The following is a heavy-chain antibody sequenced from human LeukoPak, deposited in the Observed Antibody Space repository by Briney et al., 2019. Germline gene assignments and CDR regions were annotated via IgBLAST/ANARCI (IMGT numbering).Heavy chain of an antibody. J-gene: IGHJ4*02. D-gene: IGHD1-26*01. CDR1: GISFSAHG. Sequence: GRSLRLSCAASGISFSAHGMHWVRQAPGKGLEWVAIIRFDGSNIHYADSVKGRFTISRDSSKNTLYLQMNSLRAEDTAVYYCVRDGVGATTYFGYFDHWGQGNLVTVSS. CDR3: VRDGVGATTYFGYFDH. V-gene: IGHV3-33*01. CDR2: IRFDGSNI.